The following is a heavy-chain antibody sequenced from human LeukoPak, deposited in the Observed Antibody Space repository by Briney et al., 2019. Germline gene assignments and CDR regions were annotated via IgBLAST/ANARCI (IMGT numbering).Heavy chain of an antibody. V-gene: IGHV1-2*02. CDR2: INPNSGGT. CDR1: GYTFTGYY. CDR3: ARDGELRFLEWPPSYYGMDV. Sequence: ASVKVSCKASGYTFTGYYMHWVRQAPGQGLEWMGWINPNSGGTNYAQKFQGRVTMTRDTSISTAYMELSRLRSDDTAVYYCARDGELRFLEWPPSYYGMDVWGQGTTVTVSS. J-gene: IGHJ6*02. D-gene: IGHD3-3*01.